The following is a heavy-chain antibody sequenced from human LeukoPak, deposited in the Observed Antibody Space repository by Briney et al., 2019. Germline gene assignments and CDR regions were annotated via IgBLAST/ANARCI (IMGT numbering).Heavy chain of an antibody. CDR3: ASTARQSYFDY. CDR2: IHNDGGDT. CDR1: GFTFSTSW. V-gene: IGHV3-74*01. J-gene: IGHJ4*02. Sequence: PGGSLRLSCAASGFTFSTSWMHWVRQAPGKGLVWVSRIHNDGGDTNYADSVKGRFTISRANAKNMLYLQMNSLRDEDTAVYYCASTARQSYFDYWGQGILVTVSS.